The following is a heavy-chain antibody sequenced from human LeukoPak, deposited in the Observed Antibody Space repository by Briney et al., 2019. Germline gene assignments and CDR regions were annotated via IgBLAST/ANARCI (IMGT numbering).Heavy chain of an antibody. J-gene: IGHJ4*02. CDR3: ARGGPYSSSWPKRYGRIHDY. V-gene: IGHV4-39*07. D-gene: IGHD6-13*01. Sequence: PSETLSLTCTVSGGSISSSSYYWGWIRQPPGKGLEWIGSIYHSGSTYYNPSLKSRVTISVDTSKNQFSLKLSSVTAADTAVYYCARGGPYSSSWPKRYGRIHDYWGQGTLVTVSS. CDR2: IYHSGST. CDR1: GGSISSSSYY.